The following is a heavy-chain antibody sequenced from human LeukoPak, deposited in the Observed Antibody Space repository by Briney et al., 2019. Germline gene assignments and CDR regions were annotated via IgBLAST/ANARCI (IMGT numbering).Heavy chain of an antibody. Sequence: PGGSLRLSCAASGFTFSSYATSWVRQAPGKGLEWVSAISGSGGSTYYADSVKGRFTISRDNSKNTLYLQMNSLRAEDTAVYYCANRAYYYYYMDVWGKGTTVTVSS. V-gene: IGHV3-23*01. J-gene: IGHJ6*03. CDR2: ISGSGGST. CDR1: GFTFSSYA. CDR3: ANRAYYYYYMDV.